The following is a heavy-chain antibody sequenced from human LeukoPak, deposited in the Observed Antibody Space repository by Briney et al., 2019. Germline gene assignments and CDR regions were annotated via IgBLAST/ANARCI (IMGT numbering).Heavy chain of an antibody. D-gene: IGHD3-10*01. CDR3: AKHGSGSLFYFDY. Sequence: TGGSLRLSCAASGFTFRSCAMSWVRQAPGKGLEWVSGISGTGYNTYYADSVKGRFTISRDNSKNTLYLQMNSLGAEDTAVYYCAKHGSGSLFYFDYWGQRTLVTVSS. V-gene: IGHV3-23*01. J-gene: IGHJ4*02. CDR2: ISGTGYNT. CDR1: GFTFRSCA.